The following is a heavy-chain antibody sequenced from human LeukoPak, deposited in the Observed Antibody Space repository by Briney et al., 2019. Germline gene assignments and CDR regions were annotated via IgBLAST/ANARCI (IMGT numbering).Heavy chain of an antibody. CDR1: GGSISSSSYY. D-gene: IGHD3-9*01. J-gene: IGHJ1*01. CDR3: TRGSYDVLTGYSTLGEN. CDR2: IYYSGST. V-gene: IGHV4-39*01. Sequence: SETLSLTCTVSGGSISSSSYYWGWIRQPPGKGLEWIGNIYYSGSTYYNPSLKSRLTISVDTSQRQFSLRLSSVTAADTALYYCTRGSYDVLTGYSTLGENWGQGTLVTVSS.